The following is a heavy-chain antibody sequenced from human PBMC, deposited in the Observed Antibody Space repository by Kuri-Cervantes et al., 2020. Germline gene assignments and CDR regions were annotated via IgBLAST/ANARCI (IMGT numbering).Heavy chain of an antibody. J-gene: IGHJ4*02. CDR1: GITLSSNG. Sequence: GESLKISCAASGITLSSNGMHWVRQAPGKGLEWVAAIWYDGSNKYYGDSVKGRFTISRDNSKNTLYLQMNSLRAEDTAVYYCAKHQAGYSGYDYFDYWGQGTLVTVSS. D-gene: IGHD5-12*01. CDR3: AKHQAGYSGYDYFDY. CDR2: IWYDGSNK. V-gene: IGHV3-33*06.